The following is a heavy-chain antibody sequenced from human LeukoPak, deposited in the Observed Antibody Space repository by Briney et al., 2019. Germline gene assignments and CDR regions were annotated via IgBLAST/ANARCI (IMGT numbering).Heavy chain of an antibody. Sequence: APVKVSCKASGYTFTSYDINWVRQATGQGLEWMGWMNPNSGNTGYAQKFQGRVTMTRNTSISTAYMELSSLRSEDTAVYYCARGTYYYGSGSSNWFDPWGQGTLVTVSS. CDR2: MNPNSGNT. V-gene: IGHV1-8*01. CDR1: GYTFTSYD. CDR3: ARGTYYYGSGSSNWFDP. D-gene: IGHD3-10*01. J-gene: IGHJ5*02.